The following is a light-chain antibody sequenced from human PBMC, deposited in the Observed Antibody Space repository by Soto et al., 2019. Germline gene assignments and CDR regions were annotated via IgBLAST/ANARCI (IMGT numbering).Light chain of an antibody. J-gene: IGLJ1*01. CDR1: SSDDGGYNY. Sequence: QSVLTQPRSVSGSPGQSVTISCTGTSSDDGGYNYVSWYQQHPGKAPKVMIYDVSERPSGVPDRFSGSKSGNTASLTISGLQAEDEADYYCCSYAGSPRYVLGTGTKLTVL. CDR2: DVS. CDR3: CSYAGSPRYV. V-gene: IGLV2-11*01.